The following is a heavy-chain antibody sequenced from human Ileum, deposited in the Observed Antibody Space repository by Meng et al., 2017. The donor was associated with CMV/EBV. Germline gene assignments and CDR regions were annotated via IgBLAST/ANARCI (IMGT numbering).Heavy chain of an antibody. CDR3: ARDINEQWLGFDGFDY. Sequence: GGSLKISCAASGFTFSSYAMHWVRQAPGKGLEWVAVISYDGSNKYYADSVKGRFTISRDNSKNTLYLQMNSLRAEDTAVYYCARDINEQWLGFDGFDYWGQGTLVTVSS. D-gene: IGHD6-19*01. J-gene: IGHJ5*01. V-gene: IGHV3-30-3*01. CDR2: ISYDGSNK. CDR1: GFTFSSYA.